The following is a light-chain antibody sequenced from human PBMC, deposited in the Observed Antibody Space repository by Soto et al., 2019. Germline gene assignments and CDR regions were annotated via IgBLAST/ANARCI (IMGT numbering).Light chain of an antibody. CDR2: GAS. CDR1: QSVSSN. J-gene: IGKJ2*01. Sequence: EIVMTQSPATLSVSPGERATLSCRASQSVSSNLAWYQQKPGQAPRLLIYGASTRATGIPGRFSGSGSGTEFTLPISSLQSEDFAVYYCQQYNNWPPPTFGQGTKLEIK. CDR3: QQYNNWPPPT. V-gene: IGKV3-15*01.